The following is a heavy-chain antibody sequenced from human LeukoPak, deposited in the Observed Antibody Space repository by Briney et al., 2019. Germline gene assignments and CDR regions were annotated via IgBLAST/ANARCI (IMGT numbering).Heavy chain of an antibody. CDR3: ARVSYGSGSYYAFDI. CDR2: VGTAGDT. V-gene: IGHV3-13*04. J-gene: IGHJ3*02. Sequence: GGSLRLSCAASGFTFSTYDMHWVRQATGKGLEWVSAVGTAGDTYYPGSVKGRFTISRENAKNSLYLQMNSMRAGDTAVYYCARVSYGSGSYYAFDIRGQGTMVTVSS. D-gene: IGHD3-10*01. CDR1: GFTFSTYD.